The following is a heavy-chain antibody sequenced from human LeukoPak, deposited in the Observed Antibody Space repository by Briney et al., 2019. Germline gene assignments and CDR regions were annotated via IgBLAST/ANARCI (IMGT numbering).Heavy chain of an antibody. D-gene: IGHD3-16*01. Sequence: GGSLRLSCAASGFIFSNYWMSWVRQAPGKGLERVANIKLDRSEKNYVDSVKGRFTISRDNAKNSLYLQMNGLRAEDTAVYYCARDFRGAFDYWGQGTLVTVSS. CDR2: IKLDRSEK. V-gene: IGHV3-7*01. CDR1: GFIFSNYW. CDR3: ARDFRGAFDY. J-gene: IGHJ4*02.